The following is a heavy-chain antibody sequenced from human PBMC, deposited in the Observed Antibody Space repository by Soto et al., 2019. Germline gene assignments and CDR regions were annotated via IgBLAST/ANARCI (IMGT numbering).Heavy chain of an antibody. V-gene: IGHV3-21*01. D-gene: IGHD6-13*01. CDR2: ISSSSSYI. Sequence: PGGSLRLSCAASGFTFSSYSMNWVRQAPGKGLEWVSSISSSSSYIYYADSVKGRFTISRDNAKNSLYLQMNSLRAEDTAVYYCARDRGYSSTDDALDIWGQGTMVTVSS. J-gene: IGHJ3*02. CDR3: ARDRGYSSTDDALDI. CDR1: GFTFSSYS.